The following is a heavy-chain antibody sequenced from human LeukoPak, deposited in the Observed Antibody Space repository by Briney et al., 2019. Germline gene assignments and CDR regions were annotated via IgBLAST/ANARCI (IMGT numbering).Heavy chain of an antibody. J-gene: IGHJ4*02. V-gene: IGHV3-48*03. CDR3: ARMGRDGYNYYFDY. CDR1: GFTFSSYE. CDR2: ISSSGSTI. Sequence: PGGSLRLSCAASGFTFSSYEMNWVRQAPGKGLEWVSYISSSGSTIYYADSVEGRFTISRDNAKNSLYLQMNSLRAEDTAVYYCARMGRDGYNYYFDYWGQGTLVTVSS. D-gene: IGHD5-24*01.